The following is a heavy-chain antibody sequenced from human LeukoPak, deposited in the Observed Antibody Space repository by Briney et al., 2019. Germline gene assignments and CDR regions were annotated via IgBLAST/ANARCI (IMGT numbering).Heavy chain of an antibody. V-gene: IGHV3-30*02. D-gene: IGHD2-2*01. CDR3: AKGVRPYSTFPPFDY. J-gene: IGHJ4*02. CDR1: GFTFSNYG. Sequence: GGSLRLSCAASGFTFSNYGIHWVRQAPGKGLEWVALIRYDGSNKYFADSVKGRFTISRDNSKNTLYLQMSSLRAEDTAVYYCAKGVRPYSTFPPFDYWGQGTLVTVSS. CDR2: IRYDGSNK.